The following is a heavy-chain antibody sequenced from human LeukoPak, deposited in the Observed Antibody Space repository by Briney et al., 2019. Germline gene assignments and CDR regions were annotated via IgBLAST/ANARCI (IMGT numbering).Heavy chain of an antibody. CDR3: VKDRVVGGFGEFDY. CDR1: GFTFSSHG. J-gene: IGHJ4*02. Sequence: GGSLRLSCAPSGFTFSSHGMHWVRQASGKGLEWVAFIRFDGSSKYYEDSMKGRFTISRDNSKNTLYLQMNSLRAADTAMYYCVKDRVVGGFGEFDYWGQGTLVTVSS. D-gene: IGHD3-16*01. V-gene: IGHV3-30*02. CDR2: IRFDGSSK.